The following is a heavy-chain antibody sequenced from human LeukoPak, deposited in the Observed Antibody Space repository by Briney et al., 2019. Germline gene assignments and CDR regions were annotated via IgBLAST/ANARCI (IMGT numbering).Heavy chain of an antibody. J-gene: IGHJ4*02. CDR2: ISRSGSTI. V-gene: IGHV3-11*04. CDR3: ARDGYDYVWGSYRELDY. CDR1: GFSFSDYY. D-gene: IGHD3-16*02. Sequence: GGSLRLSCEAPGFSFSDYYMSWIRQAPGKGLEWVSYISRSGSTIYYADSVKGRFTISRDNAKNSLYLQMNSLRAEDTAVYYCARDGYDYVWGSYRELDYWGQGTLVTVSS.